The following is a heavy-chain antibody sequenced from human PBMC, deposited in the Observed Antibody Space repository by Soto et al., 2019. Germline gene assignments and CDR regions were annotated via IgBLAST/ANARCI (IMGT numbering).Heavy chain of an antibody. Sequence: ASVKVSCKASGYTFTRYGISWVRQAPGQGLEWMGWISAYNGNTNYAQKLQGRVTMTTDTSTSTAYMELRSLRSDDTAVYYCARVPNPFRLKIGYEDAYDFWGQGTMVTVSS. J-gene: IGHJ3*01. D-gene: IGHD5-12*01. V-gene: IGHV1-18*01. CDR3: ARVPNPFRLKIGYEDAYDF. CDR2: ISAYNGNT. CDR1: GYTFTRYG.